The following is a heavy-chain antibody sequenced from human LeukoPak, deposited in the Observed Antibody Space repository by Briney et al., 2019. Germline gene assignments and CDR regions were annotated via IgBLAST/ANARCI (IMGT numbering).Heavy chain of an antibody. CDR2: INHSGST. Sequence: SETLSLTCAVYGGSFSGYYWSWIRQPPGKGLGWIGEINHSGSTNYNPSLRSRVTILVDTSKNQFSLKLSSVTAADTAVYYCARGRVRRDGYNYVFGYWGQGTLVTVSS. V-gene: IGHV4-34*01. CDR3: ARGRVRRDGYNYVFGY. J-gene: IGHJ4*02. D-gene: IGHD5-24*01. CDR1: GGSFSGYY.